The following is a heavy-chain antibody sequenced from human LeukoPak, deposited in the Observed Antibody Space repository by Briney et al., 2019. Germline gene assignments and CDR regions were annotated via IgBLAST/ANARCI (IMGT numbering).Heavy chain of an antibody. Sequence: PGGSLRLSCAASGFTFSNYGFHWVRQAPGKGLEWVAAMWADGIQKYYSDAVTGRFTVSRDNSQNMLFLQMNSLRVEDTAVYYCARDPSRYSGDYWGPGTLVIVSS. CDR3: ARDPSRYSGDY. CDR2: MWADGIQK. D-gene: IGHD5-18*01. J-gene: IGHJ4*02. V-gene: IGHV3-33*01. CDR1: GFTFSNYG.